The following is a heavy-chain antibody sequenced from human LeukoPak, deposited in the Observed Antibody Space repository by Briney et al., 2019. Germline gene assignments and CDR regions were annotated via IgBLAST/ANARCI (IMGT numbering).Heavy chain of an antibody. Sequence: ASVKFCSTVSGYTRTELSMHSVRQAPGKGLEWMGGFDPEDGETIYADKFQGRVTMTEDTSTDTAYMELRSLRSEDTAVYYCATEGFLCGGIDYWGQGTLVTVSS. CDR3: ATEGFLCGGIDY. CDR2: FDPEDGET. D-gene: IGHD2-15*01. V-gene: IGHV1-24*01. J-gene: IGHJ4*02. CDR1: GYTRTELS.